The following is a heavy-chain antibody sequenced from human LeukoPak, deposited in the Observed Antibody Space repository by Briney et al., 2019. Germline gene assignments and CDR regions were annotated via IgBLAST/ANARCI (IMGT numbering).Heavy chain of an antibody. J-gene: IGHJ3*02. D-gene: IGHD2/OR15-2a*01. Sequence: SETLSLTCTVSGDSFGSYYWSWIRQPPGKGLEWIGYIFYVGSTNYNPSLKSRVTISVDTSKNQFSLKLSSVTAADTAVYYCAIDYYNSRGGAFDIWGQGTMVTVSS. CDR2: IFYVGST. CDR1: GDSFGSYY. V-gene: IGHV4-59*12. CDR3: AIDYYNSRGGAFDI.